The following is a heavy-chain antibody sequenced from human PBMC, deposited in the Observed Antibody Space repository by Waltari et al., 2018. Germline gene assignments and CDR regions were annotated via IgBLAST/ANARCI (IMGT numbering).Heavy chain of an antibody. CDR3: ARGNGGYSD. Sequence: QVQLQQWGAGLLKPSETLSLTCGVSGGSFSGYYWGWIRQPPGKGLEWMGAVDHGGSATSHPSLKSRVTMSVATSSNQFSLKMISVTAADTAVYYCARGNGGYSDWGPGALVAVSS. J-gene: IGHJ4*02. D-gene: IGHD1-26*01. CDR1: GGSFSGYY. CDR2: VDHGGSA. V-gene: IGHV4-34*02.